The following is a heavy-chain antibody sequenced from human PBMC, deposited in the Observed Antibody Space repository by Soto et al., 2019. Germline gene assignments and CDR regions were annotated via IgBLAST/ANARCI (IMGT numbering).Heavy chain of an antibody. V-gene: IGHV1-69*02. CDR3: ARSGPGIAAAGTGN. CDR1: GGTFSSYT. J-gene: IGHJ4*02. CDR2: IIPILGIA. D-gene: IGHD6-13*01. Sequence: ASVKVSCKASGGTFSSYTISWVRQAPGQGLEWMGRIIPILGIANYAQKFQGRVTITADKSTSTAYMELSSLRSEDTAVYYCARSGPGIAAAGTGNWGQGTLVTVSS.